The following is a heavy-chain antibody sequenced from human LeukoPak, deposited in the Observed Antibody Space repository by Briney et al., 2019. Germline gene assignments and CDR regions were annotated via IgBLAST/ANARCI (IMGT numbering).Heavy chain of an antibody. V-gene: IGHV4-59*12. CDR3: ARDSNHLVGATLGFDP. D-gene: IGHD1-26*01. J-gene: IGHJ5*02. CDR2: IYYSGST. CDR1: GGSISSYY. Sequence: SETLSLTCTVSGGSISSYYWSWIRQPPGKGLEWIGYIYYSGSTNYNPSLKSRVTISVDTSKNQFSLKLSSVTAADTAVYYCARDSNHLVGATLGFDPWGQGTLVTVSS.